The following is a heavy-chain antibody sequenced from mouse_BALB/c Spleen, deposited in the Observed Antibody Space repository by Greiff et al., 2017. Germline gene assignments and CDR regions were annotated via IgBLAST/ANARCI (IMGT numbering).Heavy chain of an antibody. J-gene: IGHJ3*01. D-gene: IGHD2-1*01. CDR1: GFTFSSFG. CDR3: ARPGIYYGNPFAY. Sequence: EVKLVESGGGLVQPGGSRKLSCAASGFTFSSFGMHWVRQAPEKGLEWVAYISSGSSTIYYADTVKGRFTISRDNPKNTLFLQMTSLRSEDTAMYYCARPGIYYGNPFAYWGQGTLVTVSA. CDR2: ISSGSSTI. V-gene: IGHV5-17*02.